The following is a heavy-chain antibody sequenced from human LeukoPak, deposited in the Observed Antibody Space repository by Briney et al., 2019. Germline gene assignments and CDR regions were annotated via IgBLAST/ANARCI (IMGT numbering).Heavy chain of an antibody. D-gene: IGHD6-13*01. Sequence: ASVKVSCKASGYTFTSYGISWVRQAPGQGLDWMGWISAYNGNTNYAQKLQGRVTMTTDTSTSTAYMELRSLRSDDTAVYYCARDGLGFGSAGTPRYYYGMDVWGQGTTVTVSS. J-gene: IGHJ6*02. CDR1: GYTFTSYG. CDR2: ISAYNGNT. V-gene: IGHV1-18*01. CDR3: ARDGLGFGSAGTPRYYYGMDV.